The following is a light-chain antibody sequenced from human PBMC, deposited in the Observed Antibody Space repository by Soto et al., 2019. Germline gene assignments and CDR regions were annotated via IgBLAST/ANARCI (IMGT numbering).Light chain of an antibody. Sequence: EVVLTQSPGTLSLSPGERATLSCRASQSISQSLAWYQQRPGQSPRLLIYDASRRATGIPDRFTGSGFGTDFTLTISRLAPEDLAVYYCQQYISSPLTFGQGTKVDIK. V-gene: IGKV3-20*01. CDR1: QSISQS. J-gene: IGKJ1*01. CDR3: QQYISSPLT. CDR2: DAS.